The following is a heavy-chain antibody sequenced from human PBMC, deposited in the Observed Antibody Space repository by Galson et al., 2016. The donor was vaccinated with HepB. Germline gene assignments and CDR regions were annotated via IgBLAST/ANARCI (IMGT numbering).Heavy chain of an antibody. D-gene: IGHD2-8*01. Sequence: SLRLSCAASGFSFGRHWMNWVRQAPGKGLEWVANIEQDGSLTHYVDSVEGRFTISRDTARNSLDRQMNRLRDDDSAGYYCVRGRDGYTDGQMEFWGQGTLVTVAS. V-gene: IGHV3-7*03. CDR3: VRGRDGYTDGQMEF. CDR1: GFSFGRHW. CDR2: IEQDGSLT. J-gene: IGHJ4*02.